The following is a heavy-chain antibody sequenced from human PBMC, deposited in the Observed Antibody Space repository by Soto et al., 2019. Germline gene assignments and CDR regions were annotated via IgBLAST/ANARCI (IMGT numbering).Heavy chain of an antibody. CDR2: IKQDGSEK. D-gene: IGHD3-16*01. Sequence: GGSLRLSCASSGFTFSSYWMSWVRQAPGKGLEWVANIKQDGSEKYYVGSVKGRFTISRDNAKNSLYLQMNSLRAEDTAVYYCARDRMMGYYYGMDVWGQGTTVTVSS. J-gene: IGHJ6*02. CDR3: ARDRMMGYYYGMDV. CDR1: GFTFSSYW. V-gene: IGHV3-7*01.